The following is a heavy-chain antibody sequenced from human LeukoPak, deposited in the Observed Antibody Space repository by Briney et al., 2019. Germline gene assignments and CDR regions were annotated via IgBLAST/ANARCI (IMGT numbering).Heavy chain of an antibody. CDR1: GFTFDDYG. CDR3: ARPHYVWWSYLHAFDI. J-gene: IGHJ3*02. CDR2: INWNGGST. V-gene: IGHV3-20*01. D-gene: IGHD3-16*01. Sequence: PGGSLRLSCAASGFTFDDYGMSWVRQAPGKGVEWVSGINWNGGSTGYADSVKGRFTISRDNAKNSLYLQMNSLRAEDTALYHCARPHYVWWSYLHAFDIWGQGTMVTVSS.